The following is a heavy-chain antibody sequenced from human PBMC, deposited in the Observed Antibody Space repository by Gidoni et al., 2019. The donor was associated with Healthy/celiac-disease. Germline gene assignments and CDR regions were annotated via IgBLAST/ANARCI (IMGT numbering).Heavy chain of an antibody. CDR2: IWYDGSNK. CDR3: AYQVVPAAPGGYGMDV. V-gene: IGHV3-33*01. CDR1: GFTFSSYG. D-gene: IGHD2-2*01. J-gene: IGHJ6*02. Sequence: QVQLVESGGGVVQPVRYLRLSCAASGFTFSSYGMHWVRQAPGKGLEWVAVIWYDGSNKYYADSVKGRFTISRDNSKNTLYLQMNSLRAEDTAVYYCAYQVVPAAPGGYGMDVWGQGTTVTVSS.